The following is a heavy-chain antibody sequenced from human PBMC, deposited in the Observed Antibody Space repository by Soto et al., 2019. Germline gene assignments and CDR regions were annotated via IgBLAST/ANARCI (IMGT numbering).Heavy chain of an antibody. V-gene: IGHV4-4*02. D-gene: IGHD1-7*01. Sequence: QVQLQESGPGLVKPSGTLSPPCAVPGGSFTSNNWGTWVRRPPGQGLEWIGEIYRPGSTNYNQSLKSRVTIALDKSENQFSLKVTSLTAADTAVYYCASRDPGTSVDYWGQGTLVTVSS. CDR2: IYRPGST. CDR1: GGSFTSNNW. J-gene: IGHJ4*02. CDR3: ASRDPGTSVDY.